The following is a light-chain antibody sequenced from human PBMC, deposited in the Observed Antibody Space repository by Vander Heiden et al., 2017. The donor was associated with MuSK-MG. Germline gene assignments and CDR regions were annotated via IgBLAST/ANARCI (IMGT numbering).Light chain of an antibody. J-gene: IGKJ2*04. V-gene: IGKV4-1*01. CDR2: WAS. CDR1: QSVLYSSNNKNY. CDR3: QQDYSSCS. Sequence: DIVMTQSPDSLAVSLGERATINCKSSQSVLYSSNNKNYLAWYQQKPGQPPKLLIYWASTRESGVPDRFSGSGSGTDFTLTISSLQAEDVAVYYCQQDYSSCSFGQGTKLEIK.